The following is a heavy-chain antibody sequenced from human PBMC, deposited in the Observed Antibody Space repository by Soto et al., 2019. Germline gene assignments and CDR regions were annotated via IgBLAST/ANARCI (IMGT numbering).Heavy chain of an antibody. CDR2: IWYDGSNK. CDR1: GFTFSSYG. V-gene: IGHV3-33*01. D-gene: IGHD5-12*01. J-gene: IGHJ5*02. Sequence: GGSLRLSCAASGFTFSSYGMHWVRQAPGKGLEWVAVIWYDGSNKYYADSVKGRFTISRDNSKNTLYLQMNSLRAEDTAVYYCARDNDPDVDIVATIYGNWFDPWGQGTLVTVSS. CDR3: ARDNDPDVDIVATIYGNWFDP.